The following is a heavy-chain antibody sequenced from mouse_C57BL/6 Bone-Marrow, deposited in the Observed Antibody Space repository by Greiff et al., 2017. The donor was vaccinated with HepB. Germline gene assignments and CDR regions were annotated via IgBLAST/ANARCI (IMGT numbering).Heavy chain of an antibody. Sequence: EVKLMESGGGLVQPGGSLKLSCAASGFTFSDYYMYWVRQTPEKRLEWVAYISNGGGSTYYPDTVKGRFTISRDNANNTLYLQMRRLKSEDTAMYYCAGHVILPYAMDYWGQGTSVTVSS. CDR1: GFTFSDYY. V-gene: IGHV5-12*01. CDR3: AGHVILPYAMDY. D-gene: IGHD1-1*01. J-gene: IGHJ4*01. CDR2: ISNGGGST.